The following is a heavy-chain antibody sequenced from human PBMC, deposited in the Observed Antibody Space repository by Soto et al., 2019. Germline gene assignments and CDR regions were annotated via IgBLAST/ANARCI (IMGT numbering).Heavy chain of an antibody. J-gene: IGHJ5*02. D-gene: IGHD2-2*01. V-gene: IGHV1-8*01. CDR1: GYTFTSYD. CDR3: ARRHCSSTSCYGPWFDP. Sequence: QVQLVQSGAEVKKPGASVKVSCKASGYTFTSYDINWVRQATGQGLEWMGWMNPNSGNTGYAQKFQGRVTLTRNTSISTAYMELSSLRSEDPAVYYCARRHCSSTSCYGPWFDPWGQGTLVTVSS. CDR2: MNPNSGNT.